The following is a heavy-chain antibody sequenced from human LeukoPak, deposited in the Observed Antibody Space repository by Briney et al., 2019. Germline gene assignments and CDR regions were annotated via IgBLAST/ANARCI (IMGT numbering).Heavy chain of an antibody. CDR3: VKMPNWGSGC. V-gene: IGHV3-64D*09. CDR1: GFTFSSYA. J-gene: IGHJ4*02. Sequence: GGSLRLSCSASGFTFSSYAMHWVRQAPGKGLEYVSGISGNGGTTSYADSLKGRFTISRDNSKNTLYLQMSSLRAEDTAVYYCVKMPNWGSGCWGQGTLVTVSS. CDR2: ISGNGGTT. D-gene: IGHD7-27*01.